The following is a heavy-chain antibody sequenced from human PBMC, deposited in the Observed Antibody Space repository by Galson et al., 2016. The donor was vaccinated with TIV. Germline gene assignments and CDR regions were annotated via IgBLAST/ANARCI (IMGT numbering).Heavy chain of an antibody. CDR1: GYSFTGSW. Sequence: QSGAEVKKPGESLKISCKGSGYSFTGSWIDWVRQVPGKGLEWMGAIYPGDSDTKYSPAFHGHVTISVDTSISTAFLEWSSLKASDTALYYCARRGREETTMGGLDVWGQGTTVTVSS. CDR2: IYPGDSDT. D-gene: IGHD1-14*01. J-gene: IGHJ6*02. V-gene: IGHV5-51*01. CDR3: ARRGREETTMGGLDV.